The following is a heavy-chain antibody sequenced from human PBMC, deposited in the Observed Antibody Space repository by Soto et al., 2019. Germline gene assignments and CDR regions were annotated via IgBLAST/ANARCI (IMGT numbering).Heavy chain of an antibody. Sequence: PSETLSLTCAVYGGSLSGYYWTWIRQPPGKGLEWIGEIYHSGSTNYSPSLKSRLTISVDTSKNQFSLKVSSVTAADTAVYYCASRKSTMIRGVATYGMDVWGQGTTVTV. D-gene: IGHD3-10*01. V-gene: IGHV4-34*01. CDR3: ASRKSTMIRGVATYGMDV. CDR1: GGSLSGYY. CDR2: IYHSGST. J-gene: IGHJ6*02.